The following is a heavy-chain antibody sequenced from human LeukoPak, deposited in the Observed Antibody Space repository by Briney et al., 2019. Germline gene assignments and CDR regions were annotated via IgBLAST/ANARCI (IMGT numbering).Heavy chain of an antibody. J-gene: IGHJ4*02. V-gene: IGHV3-7*01. CDR1: TFTFTSHW. D-gene: IGHD3-3*01. CDR2: INKDGSEK. CDR3: ARDRTGNNDFWSGYTTFFDY. Sequence: GGSLRLSCAASTFTFTSHWMSWVRQAPGKGLEWVAKINKDGSEKYYVDSVKGRFTISRDNAKNSLYLQMNSLRAEDTAVYYCARDRTGNNDFWSGYTTFFDYWGQGTLVTVSS.